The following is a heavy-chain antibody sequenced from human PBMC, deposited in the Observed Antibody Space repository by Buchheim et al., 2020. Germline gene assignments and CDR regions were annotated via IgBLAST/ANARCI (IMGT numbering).Heavy chain of an antibody. J-gene: IGHJ4*02. Sequence: EVQLLESGGGLVQPGGSLRLSCAASGFTFSSYAMSWVRQAPEKGLEWVSAISGSGGSTYYADSVKGRFTISRDNSKNTLYLQMNSLRAEDTAVYYCAKGRAISSSSGYGLFDYWGQGTL. V-gene: IGHV3-23*01. CDR1: GFTFSSYA. D-gene: IGHD3-22*01. CDR2: ISGSGGST. CDR3: AKGRAISSSSGYGLFDY.